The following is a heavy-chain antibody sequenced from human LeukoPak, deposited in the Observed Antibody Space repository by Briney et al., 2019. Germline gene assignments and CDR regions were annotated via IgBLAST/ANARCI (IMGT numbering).Heavy chain of an antibody. J-gene: IGHJ4*02. V-gene: IGHV1-69*04. CDR3: ASYSGSYSLYFDY. Sequence: SVKVSCKASGGTFSSYAISWVRQAPGQGLEWMGRIIPILGIANYAQKFQGRVTITAEKSTSTAYMELSSLRSEDTAVYYCASYSGSYSLYFDYWGQGTLVTVSS. CDR1: GGTFSSYA. CDR2: IIPILGIA. D-gene: IGHD1-26*01.